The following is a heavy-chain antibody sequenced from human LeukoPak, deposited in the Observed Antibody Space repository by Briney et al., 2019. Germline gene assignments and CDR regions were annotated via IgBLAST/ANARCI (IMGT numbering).Heavy chain of an antibody. Sequence: PGGSLRLSCVGSGFTFSDYGIHWVRQAPGKGLEWVAFMWSDGSLQYYADSVKGRFTLSRDNSMSTVSLQMNSLIIEDTAVYFCAMSLSDYSGSNAYHYNYFHYWGRGALVTVSS. CDR2: MWSDGSLQ. CDR1: GFTFSDYG. CDR3: AMSLSDYSGSNAYHYNYFHY. D-gene: IGHD3-22*01. J-gene: IGHJ4*02. V-gene: IGHV3-30*02.